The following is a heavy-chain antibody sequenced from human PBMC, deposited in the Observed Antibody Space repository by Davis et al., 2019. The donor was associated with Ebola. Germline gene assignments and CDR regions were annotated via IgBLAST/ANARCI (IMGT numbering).Heavy chain of an antibody. CDR1: GFTFSSYW. V-gene: IGHV3-7*03. Sequence: GGSLSLSCAASGFTFSSYWMSWVRQAPGKGLEWVANIKLDGSEIHYVDSVKGRFIISRDNVKNSLFLQMNSLRAEDTAVYFCARTSTRLDVWGQGTTVTVSS. CDR3: ARTSTRLDV. J-gene: IGHJ6*02. CDR2: IKLDGSEI.